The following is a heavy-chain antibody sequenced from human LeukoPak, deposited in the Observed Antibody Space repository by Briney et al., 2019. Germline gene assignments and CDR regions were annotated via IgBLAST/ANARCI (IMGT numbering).Heavy chain of an antibody. CDR1: GGSFSGYY. J-gene: IGHJ2*01. D-gene: IGHD6-19*01. Sequence: KPSETLSLTCAVYGGSFSGYYWSWIRQPPGKGLEWIGEINQSGSTNYNPSLKSRVTISVEKSKNQFSLKLTPVTAADTAVYYCARGQSNRSGWSRGWYFGLWGRGTLVTVSS. V-gene: IGHV4-34*01. CDR2: INQSGST. CDR3: ARGQSNRSGWSRGWYFGL.